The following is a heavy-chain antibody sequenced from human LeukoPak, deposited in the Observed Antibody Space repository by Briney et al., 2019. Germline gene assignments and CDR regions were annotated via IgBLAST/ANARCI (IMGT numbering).Heavy chain of an antibody. V-gene: IGHV4-59*01. CDR3: ARTTEGGYTYDYFYYYYYMDV. CDR2: IYYSGST. Sequence: PSETLSLTCTVSGVSISGYYWSWIRQPPGKGLEWIGYIYYSGSTNYNPSLKSRVTISVDTSKNQFSLKLSSVTAADTAVYYCARTTEGGYTYDYFYYYYYMDVWGKGTTVTISS. CDR1: GVSISGYY. D-gene: IGHD5-18*01. J-gene: IGHJ6*03.